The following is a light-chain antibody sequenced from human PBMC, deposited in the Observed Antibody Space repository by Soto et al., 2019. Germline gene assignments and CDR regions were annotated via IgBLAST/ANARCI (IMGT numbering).Light chain of an antibody. Sequence: DIPMTQSPSTLSASVGDTVTITCRASQSIDTWLAWHQQKPGRAPKLLISKASILESGVPSRFSGSGSGTDFTLTINGLQPDGFAIYYCQQYISYRAFGQGTKV. J-gene: IGKJ1*01. CDR1: QSIDTW. V-gene: IGKV1-5*03. CDR2: KAS. CDR3: QQYISYRA.